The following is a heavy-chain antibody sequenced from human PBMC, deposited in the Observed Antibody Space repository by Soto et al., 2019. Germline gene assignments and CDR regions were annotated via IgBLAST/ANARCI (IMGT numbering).Heavy chain of an antibody. D-gene: IGHD2-15*01. CDR3: ARVAVVDATLNAFDI. J-gene: IGHJ3*02. CDR2: INSRSSTI. CDR1: GFTFSSYS. Sequence: EVQLVESGGGLVQPGGSLRLSCAASGFTFSSYSMSWVRQAPGKGLEWVSYINSRSSTIYYADSVKGRFSIARDNARNSLYLQMNSLIAEDTAVYYCARVAVVDATLNAFDIWGQGTMVTVSS. V-gene: IGHV3-48*01.